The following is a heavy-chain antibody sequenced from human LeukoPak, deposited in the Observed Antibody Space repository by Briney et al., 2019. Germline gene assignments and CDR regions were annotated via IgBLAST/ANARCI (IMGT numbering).Heavy chain of an antibody. Sequence: PGGSLRLSCAASGFTFDDYAMHWVRQAPGKGLEWVSGISWNSGRINYADSVKGRFTISRDNAKNSLYLQMNSLRAEDTALYHCARAIQDIVVVVDYYFDYWGQGTLVTVSS. V-gene: IGHV3-9*01. CDR2: ISWNSGRI. CDR3: ARAIQDIVVVVDYYFDY. J-gene: IGHJ4*02. D-gene: IGHD2-15*01. CDR1: GFTFDDYA.